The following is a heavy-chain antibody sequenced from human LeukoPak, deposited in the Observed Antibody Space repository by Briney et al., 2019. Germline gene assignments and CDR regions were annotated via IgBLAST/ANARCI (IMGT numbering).Heavy chain of an antibody. J-gene: IGHJ4*02. CDR2: MNPNSGNT. V-gene: IGHV1-8*03. D-gene: IGHD3-3*01. CDR3: ARCNYAFWSGSTYYFDY. CDR1: GYTFTSYD. Sequence: GASVKVSCKASGYTFTSYDINWVRHATGQGLEWMGWMNPNSGNTGYAQKFQGRVTITRNTSISTAYMELSSLRSEDTAVYYCARCNYAFWSGSTYYFDYWGQGTLVTVSS.